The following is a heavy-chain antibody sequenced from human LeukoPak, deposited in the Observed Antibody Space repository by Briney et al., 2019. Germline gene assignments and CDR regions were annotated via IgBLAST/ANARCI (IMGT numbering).Heavy chain of an antibody. V-gene: IGHV3-23*01. J-gene: IGHJ4*02. D-gene: IGHD3-22*01. CDR2: ISGSGGST. Sequence: GGSLRLFCAASGFTFSSYAMSCVRQAPGKGLEWVSAISGSGGSTYYADSVKGRFTISRDNSKNTLYLQMNSLRAEDTAVYYCAKDLYDSSGYYYLFVYWGQGTLVTVSS. CDR3: AKDLYDSSGYYYLFVY. CDR1: GFTFSSYA.